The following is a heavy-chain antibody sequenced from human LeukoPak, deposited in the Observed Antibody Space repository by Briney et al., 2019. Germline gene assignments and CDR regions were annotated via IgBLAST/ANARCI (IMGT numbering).Heavy chain of an antibody. J-gene: IGHJ5*02. CDR1: GGTFSSYA. D-gene: IGHD3-10*01. Sequence: SVKVSCKASGGTFSSYAISWVRQAPGQGLEWMGGIIPIFGTANYAQKFQGRVTITADESTSTAYMELSSLRSEDTAVYYCARDMYYYSRTGFDPWGQGTLVTVSS. CDR2: IIPIFGTA. CDR3: ARDMYYYSRTGFDP. V-gene: IGHV1-69*13.